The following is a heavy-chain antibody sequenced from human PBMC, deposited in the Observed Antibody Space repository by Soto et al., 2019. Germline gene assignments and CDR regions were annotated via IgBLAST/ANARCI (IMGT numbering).Heavy chain of an antibody. CDR3: ARARNYYDSSGYYYFDY. J-gene: IGHJ4*02. CDR1: GGTFSSYA. CDR2: IIPIFGTA. Sequence: ASVKVSCKASGGTFSSYAISWVRQAPGQGLEWMGGIIPIFGTANYAQKFQGRVTITADESTSTAYMELSSLRSEDTAVYYCARARNYYDSSGYYYFDYWGQGTLVTVSS. V-gene: IGHV1-69*13. D-gene: IGHD3-22*01.